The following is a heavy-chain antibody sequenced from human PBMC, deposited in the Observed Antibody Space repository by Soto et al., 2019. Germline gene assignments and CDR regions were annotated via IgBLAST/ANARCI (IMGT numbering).Heavy chain of an antibody. CDR3: ARASHNSSSYYYYYGMDV. Sequence: QVQLVQSGAEVKKPGASVKVSCKASGYTFTGYYMHWVRQAPGQGLEWMGWINPNSGGTNYAQKFQGWVTITRDKSTSTAYMELRRLRSDDTAVYYCARASHNSSSYYYYYGMDVWGQGTTVTVSS. V-gene: IGHV1-2*04. CDR2: INPNSGGT. D-gene: IGHD6-6*01. J-gene: IGHJ6*02. CDR1: GYTFTGYY.